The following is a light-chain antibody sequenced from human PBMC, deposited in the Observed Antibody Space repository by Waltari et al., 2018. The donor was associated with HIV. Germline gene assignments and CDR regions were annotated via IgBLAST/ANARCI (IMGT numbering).Light chain of an antibody. J-gene: IGKJ4*01. CDR1: QRIFYRSNSKNY. Sequence: DIVMTQSPDSLAVSLGERDTIHCSSSQRIFYRSNSKNYLAWYQQKAGQPPKLLMVWSSTRESGVPDRFSGSGSGTDFTLTISSLQAEDVAIYYCQQYYNTPLTFGGGTKVEI. CDR3: QQYYNTPLT. CDR2: WSS. V-gene: IGKV4-1*01.